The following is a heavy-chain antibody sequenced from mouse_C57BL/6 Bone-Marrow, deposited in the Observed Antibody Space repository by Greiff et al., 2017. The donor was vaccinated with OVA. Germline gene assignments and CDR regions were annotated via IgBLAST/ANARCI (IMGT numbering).Heavy chain of an antibody. CDR3: ARIYYYGSSPY. V-gene: IGHV5-6*01. Sequence: EVKLMESGGDLVKPGGSLKLSCAASGFTFSSYGLSWVRPTPDKRLEWVATISSGGSYTYYPDSVKGRFTISRDNAKNTLYLQMSSLKSEDTAMYYCARIYYYGSSPYWGQGTLVTVSA. D-gene: IGHD1-1*01. J-gene: IGHJ3*01. CDR2: ISSGGSYT. CDR1: GFTFSSYG.